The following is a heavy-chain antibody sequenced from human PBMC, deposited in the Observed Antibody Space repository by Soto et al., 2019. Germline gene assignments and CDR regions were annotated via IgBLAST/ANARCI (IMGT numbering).Heavy chain of an antibody. CDR2: IYHTGST. Sequence: SETLSLTCSVSAGSLSNYYWTWIRHSPGKGLEWIGEIYHTGSTKYNPSLKSRVAISVDMSENQFSLTLSSVTPADTAVYYCARGGRGSGLYFLYYFDLWGQGTLVTVSS. D-gene: IGHD3-16*01. CDR1: AGSLSNYY. CDR3: ARGGRGSGLYFLYYFDL. J-gene: IGHJ4*02. V-gene: IGHV4-59*01.